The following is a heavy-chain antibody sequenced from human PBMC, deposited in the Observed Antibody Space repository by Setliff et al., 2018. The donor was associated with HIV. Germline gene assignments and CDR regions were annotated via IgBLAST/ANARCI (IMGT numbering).Heavy chain of an antibody. Sequence: SETLSLTCTVSGGSVRGDPYYWSWIRKSAGKGLEWIGRIYATGGTNYNPSLKSRVTISLATSTNQFSLRLTSVTAADTAVYHCVRDQCLRYFDYWGQGALGAVSS. V-gene: IGHV4-61*02. CDR2: IYATGGT. J-gene: IGHJ4*02. CDR1: GGSVRGDPYY. D-gene: IGHD6-19*01. CDR3: VRDQCLRYFDY.